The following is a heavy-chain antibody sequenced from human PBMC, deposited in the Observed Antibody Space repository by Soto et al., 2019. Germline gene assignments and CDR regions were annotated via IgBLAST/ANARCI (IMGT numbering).Heavy chain of an antibody. CDR1: GYTFTNYG. J-gene: IGHJ4*02. D-gene: IGHD3-22*01. CDR3: ARVHYYDSSGLVGVAWGLDY. CDR2: LNVHNGNT. Sequence: QVQLVQSGDEVKKPGASVKVSCKASGYTFTNYGIGWVRQAPGHGLEWMGWLNVHNGNTDYGQKLQGRVTMTTDTFTSTAYMELRSLRSDDTAVYYCARVHYYDSSGLVGVAWGLDYWGQGTLVTVSS. V-gene: IGHV1-18*01.